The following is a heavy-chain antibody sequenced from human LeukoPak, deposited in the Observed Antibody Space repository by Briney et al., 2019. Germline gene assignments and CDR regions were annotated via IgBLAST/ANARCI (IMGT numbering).Heavy chain of an antibody. CDR1: GGSISSYY. Sequence: SEALSLTCTVSGGSISSYYWSWIRQPPGKGLEWIGNIYYSGSTNYNPSLKSRVTISVDTSKNQFSLKLSSVTAADTAVYYCARVIKAAAAGPTYYYYGMDVWGQGTTVTVSS. J-gene: IGHJ6*02. D-gene: IGHD6-13*01. CDR3: ARVIKAAAAGPTYYYYGMDV. CDR2: IYYSGST. V-gene: IGHV4-59*01.